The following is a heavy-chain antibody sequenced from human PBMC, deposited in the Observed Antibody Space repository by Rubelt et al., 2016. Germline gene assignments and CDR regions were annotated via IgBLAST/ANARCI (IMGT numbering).Heavy chain of an antibody. CDR1: GGSFSGYY. CDR2: INHSGST. V-gene: IGHV4-34*01. J-gene: IGHJ2*01. CDR3: SRKGPGYCSSTRCYRYVER. D-gene: IGHD2-2*01. Sequence: GAGLLKPSETLSLTCAVYGGSFSGYYWSWIRQPPGKGLEWIGEINHSGSTNYNPSLKGRVTISVDTSKNPFSLKLCSVTAAATAVYYCSRKGPGYCSSTRCYRYVERWGRGTRVTVSS.